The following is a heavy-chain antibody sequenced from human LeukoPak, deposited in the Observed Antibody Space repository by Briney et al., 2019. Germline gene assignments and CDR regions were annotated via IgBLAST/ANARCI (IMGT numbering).Heavy chain of an antibody. D-gene: IGHD1-14*01. CDR1: GFTLSSYW. CDR2: IKSVGGGP. J-gene: IGHJ4*02. V-gene: IGHV3-74*01. CDR3: ARDYPGFPDDLRQADRFDY. Sequence: GGTLRLSSAPSGFTLSSYWMHWVRPTPGEGVGWVSRIKSVGGGPSYADSVKSRFTISRDNAKNTLYLQMNSLRADDSAVYYCARDYPGFPDDLRQADRFDYWGQGTQVTVSS.